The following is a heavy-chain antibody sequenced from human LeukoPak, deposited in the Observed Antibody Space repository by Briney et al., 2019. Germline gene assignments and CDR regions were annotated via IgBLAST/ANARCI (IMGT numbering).Heavy chain of an antibody. CDR2: IYYSGST. Sequence: SETLSLTCTVSGGSISSYYWSWIRQPPGKGLEWIGNIYYSGSTYYNPSLKSRVTISVDTSKNQFSLKPSSVTAADTAVYYCARLVILYYFDFWGQGTLVTVSS. CDR3: ARLVILYYFDF. CDR1: GGSISSYY. J-gene: IGHJ4*02. V-gene: IGHV4-59*04. D-gene: IGHD3-9*01.